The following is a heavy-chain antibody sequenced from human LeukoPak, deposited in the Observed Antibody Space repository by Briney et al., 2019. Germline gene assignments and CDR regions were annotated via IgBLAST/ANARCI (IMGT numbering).Heavy chain of an antibody. CDR2: ISSSGSTI. Sequence: GGSLRLSCAASGFIFSDYYMSWLRQAPGKGLEWVSYISSSGSTIYYADSVKGRFTISRDNAKNSLYLQMSSLRAEDTAVYYCARGSYSYYYYLDVGGKGTTVTVSS. D-gene: IGHD2-21*01. V-gene: IGHV3-11*04. CDR3: ARGSYSYYYYLDV. CDR1: GFIFSDYY. J-gene: IGHJ6*03.